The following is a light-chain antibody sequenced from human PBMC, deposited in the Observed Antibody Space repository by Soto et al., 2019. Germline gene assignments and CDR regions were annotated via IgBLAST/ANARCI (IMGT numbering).Light chain of an antibody. V-gene: IGKV1-9*01. CDR1: QAISNN. CDR3: QQLNNYPRALT. CDR2: GAS. Sequence: DIQLTQSPSFLSASVGDSVTITCRARQAISNNLAWYQHNPGKPPKLLIYGASTLQSGVPSRFSGSGSGTEFTLTISSLQPEDFATYYCQQLNNYPRALTFGGGTKVEIE. J-gene: IGKJ4*01.